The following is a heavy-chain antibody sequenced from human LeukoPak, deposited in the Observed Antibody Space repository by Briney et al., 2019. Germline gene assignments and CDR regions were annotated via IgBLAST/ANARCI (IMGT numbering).Heavy chain of an antibody. Sequence: QSGGSLRLSCAASGFTVSSNYMSWVHQAPGKGLEWVSVIYSGGSTYYADSVKGRFTISRDNPKNTLYLQMNSLRAEDTAVYYCARDRAVATRGWFDPWGQGTLVTVSS. V-gene: IGHV3-66*01. J-gene: IGHJ5*02. CDR2: IYSGGST. D-gene: IGHD2-15*01. CDR3: ARDRAVATRGWFDP. CDR1: GFTVSSNY.